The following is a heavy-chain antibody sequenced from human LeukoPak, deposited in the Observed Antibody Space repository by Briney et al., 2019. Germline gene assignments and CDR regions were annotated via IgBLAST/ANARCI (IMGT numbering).Heavy chain of an antibody. V-gene: IGHV4-59*08. Sequence: SETLSLTCTVSGGSISSYYWSWIRQPPGKGLEWIGYIDYSGSTNYNPSLKSRVTISVDTSKNQSSLMLSSVTAADTAVYYCARHLHSGYYSPRFDPWGQGTLVTVSS. D-gene: IGHD5-12*01. CDR1: GGSISSYY. CDR3: ARHLHSGYYSPRFDP. CDR2: IDYSGST. J-gene: IGHJ5*02.